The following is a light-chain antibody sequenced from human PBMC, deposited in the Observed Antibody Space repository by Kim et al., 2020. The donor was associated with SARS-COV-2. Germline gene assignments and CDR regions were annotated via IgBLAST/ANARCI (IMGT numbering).Light chain of an antibody. CDR2: DVS. J-gene: IGLJ3*02. CDR1: SSDIGGYNY. CDR3: CSYAGSYPWV. Sequence: QSALTQPRSVSGSPGQSVTVSCTGISSDIGGYNYVSWYQQHPGKAPKLMIYDVSKRPSGVPDRFSGSKSGNTASLTISGLQAEDEADYYCCSYAGSYPWVFGGGTKLTVL. V-gene: IGLV2-11*01.